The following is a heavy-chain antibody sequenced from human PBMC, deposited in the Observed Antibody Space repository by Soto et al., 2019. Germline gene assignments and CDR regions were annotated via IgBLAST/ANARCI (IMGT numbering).Heavy chain of an antibody. CDR1: GFTFSSHG. Sequence: GGSLRLSCAASGFTFSSHGMHWVRQAPGKGLEWVAVISYDGSKQYYAESVRGRFTASRDNSKNTLYLQMNSLRADDTAVYYCAKRSGITIFWYGMDVWGQGTTVTVSS. CDR2: ISYDGSKQ. V-gene: IGHV3-30*18. D-gene: IGHD3-9*01. J-gene: IGHJ6*02. CDR3: AKRSGITIFWYGMDV.